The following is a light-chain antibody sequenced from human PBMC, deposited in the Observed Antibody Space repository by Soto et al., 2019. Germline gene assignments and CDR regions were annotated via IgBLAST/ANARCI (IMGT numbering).Light chain of an antibody. CDR2: GAS. Sequence: DIVVTQSPATLSASPGERVTLSCRASQFVSSRLAWYQQRPGQVPRLLIYGASSRATGIPDRFSGSGSGTDFTLTISRLEPEDFAVYYCQQYGSSITFGQGTRLEIK. CDR1: QFVSSR. CDR3: QQYGSSIT. V-gene: IGKV3-20*01. J-gene: IGKJ5*01.